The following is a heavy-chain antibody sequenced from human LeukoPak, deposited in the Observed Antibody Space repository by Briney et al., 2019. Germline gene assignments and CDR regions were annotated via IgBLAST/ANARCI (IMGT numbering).Heavy chain of an antibody. Sequence: ASVKVSCKASGYIFTSYGISWVRQAPGQGLEWMGWISGYNGNTNYAQKLQGRVTMTTDTSTSTAYMELRSLRSDDTAVYYCARDCSGGSCHFDCWGQGTLVTVSS. J-gene: IGHJ4*02. CDR2: ISGYNGNT. D-gene: IGHD2-15*01. V-gene: IGHV1-18*01. CDR3: ARDCSGGSCHFDC. CDR1: GYIFTSYG.